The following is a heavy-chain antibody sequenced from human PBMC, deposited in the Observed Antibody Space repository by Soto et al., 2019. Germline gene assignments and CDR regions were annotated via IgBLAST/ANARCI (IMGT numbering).Heavy chain of an antibody. J-gene: IGHJ4*02. CDR1: GDSISSGDYY. D-gene: IGHD6-25*01. Sequence: QVQLQESGPGLVKPSQTLCVTYTVSGDSISSGDYYWSWIRQPPGKGLEWIGYIYYSGSTYYNPSLKSRVTISVDTSKNQFSLKLSSVTAADTAVYYCARGSSGTVGHFDYWGQGTLVTVSS. V-gene: IGHV4-30-4*01. CDR3: ARGSSGTVGHFDY. CDR2: IYYSGST.